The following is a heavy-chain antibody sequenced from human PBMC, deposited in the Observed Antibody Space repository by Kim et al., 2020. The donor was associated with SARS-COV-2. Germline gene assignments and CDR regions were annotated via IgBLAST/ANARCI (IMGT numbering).Heavy chain of an antibody. J-gene: IGHJ4*02. Sequence: YSPSCQGPVTISADKSISTAYLQWSSLKASDTAMYYCARPNLMTTAFDYWGQGTLVTVSS. V-gene: IGHV5-51*01. CDR3: ARPNLMTTAFDY. D-gene: IGHD4-17*01.